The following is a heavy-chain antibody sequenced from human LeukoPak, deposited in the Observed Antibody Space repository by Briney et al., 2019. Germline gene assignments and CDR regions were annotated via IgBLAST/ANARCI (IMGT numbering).Heavy chain of an antibody. CDR1: GFTVSSNY. Sequence: GGSLRLSCAASGFTVSSNYMSWVRQAPGKGLEWVANIKQDGSEKYYVDSVKGRFTISRDNAKNSLYLQMNSLRAEDTAVYYCARDRHGATGYYYYYMDVWGKGTTVTISS. D-gene: IGHD4-17*01. CDR3: ARDRHGATGYYYYYMDV. J-gene: IGHJ6*03. CDR2: IKQDGSEK. V-gene: IGHV3-7*01.